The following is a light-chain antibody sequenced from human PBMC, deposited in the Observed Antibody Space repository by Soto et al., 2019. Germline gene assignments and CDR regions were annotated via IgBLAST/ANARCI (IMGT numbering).Light chain of an antibody. V-gene: IGKV4-1*01. J-gene: IGKJ2*01. CDR2: WGS. CDR3: QQGYRSPFT. Sequence: DIVLTQSPASLDVSLGERVTINCKSSQSLFFTSNKKNSLAWYQQKPGQPPKLIIYWGSSRESGVPARFRGAGSATDFTLTSSSLQAEDVSVYYCQQGYRSPFTFGQGTKVGIK. CDR1: QSLFFTSNKKNS.